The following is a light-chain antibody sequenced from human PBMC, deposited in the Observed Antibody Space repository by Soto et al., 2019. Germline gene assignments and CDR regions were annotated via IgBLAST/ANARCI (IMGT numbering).Light chain of an antibody. CDR3: QSYDSSSRV. CDR1: SGSIASNY. CDR2: EDN. Sequence: NFMLTQPHSVSESPGKTVTISCTRSSGSIASNYVQWYQQRPGSAPTTVIYEDNQRPSGVPDRFSGSIDSSSNSASPTISGLKTEDEADYYCQSYDSSSRVFGGGTKVTVL. V-gene: IGLV6-57*04. J-gene: IGLJ3*02.